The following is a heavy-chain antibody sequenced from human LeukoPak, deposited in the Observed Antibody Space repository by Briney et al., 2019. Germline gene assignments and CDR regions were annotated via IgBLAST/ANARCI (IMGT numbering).Heavy chain of an antibody. J-gene: IGHJ4*02. CDR2: INWDSTST. Sequence: GGSLRLSCATSGFIFDHFGMNWVRQVPGKGLEWVSGINWDSTSTNYVDSVRGRFTISRDNAKNSLYLQMNSLGVEDTAFYYCARDLKYCTGGMCYFTAVADSWGQGTLVTVSS. D-gene: IGHD2-8*02. V-gene: IGHV3-20*04. CDR1: GFIFDHFG. CDR3: ARDLKYCTGGMCYFTAVADS.